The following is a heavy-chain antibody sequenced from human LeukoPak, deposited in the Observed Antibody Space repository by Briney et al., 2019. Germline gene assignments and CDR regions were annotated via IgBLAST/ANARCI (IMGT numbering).Heavy chain of an antibody. CDR1: GFTFSIFA. J-gene: IGHJ4*02. CDR3: AKNYGHSNYAPVD. D-gene: IGHD4-11*01. CDR2: TSGSGDYT. V-gene: IGHV3-23*01. Sequence: GGSLRLSCAASGFTFSIFAMTWVRQAPGKGLEWVSATSGSGDYTYYADSVKGRFTISRDNSKSTLYLQMNSLRAEDTAVYYCAKNYGHSNYAPVDWGQGILSPSPQ.